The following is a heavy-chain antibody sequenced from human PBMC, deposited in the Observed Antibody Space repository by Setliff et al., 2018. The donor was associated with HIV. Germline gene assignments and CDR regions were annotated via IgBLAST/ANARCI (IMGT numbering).Heavy chain of an antibody. CDR1: GYIFSNYD. CDR2: MNPNSGNT. D-gene: IGHD3-16*01. CDR3: ARQGVPGGPHYYYFYYMDV. Sequence: ASVKVSCKASGYIFSNYDINWVRQATGQGLEWMGWMNPNSGNTGYAQNFRGRFSMTRDTSISTAYMELSSLRSEDTAMYYCARQGVPGGPHYYYFYYMDVWGKGTTVTVSS. J-gene: IGHJ6*03. V-gene: IGHV1-8*01.